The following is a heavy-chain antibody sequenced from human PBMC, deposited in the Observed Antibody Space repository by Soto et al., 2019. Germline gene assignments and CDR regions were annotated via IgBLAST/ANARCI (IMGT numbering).Heavy chain of an antibody. Sequence: LRRSCAASGFTFSSYAMSWVRQAPGKGLEWVSAISGSGGSTYYADSVKSRFTISRDNSKNTLYLQMNSLRAEDTAVYYCAKDNNWNERFDYWGQGTLVTVSS. CDR2: ISGSGGST. J-gene: IGHJ4*02. CDR1: GFTFSSYA. V-gene: IGHV3-23*01. CDR3: AKDNNWNERFDY. D-gene: IGHD1-1*01.